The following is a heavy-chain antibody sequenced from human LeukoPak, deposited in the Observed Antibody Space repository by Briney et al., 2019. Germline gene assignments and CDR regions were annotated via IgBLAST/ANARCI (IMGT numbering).Heavy chain of an antibody. CDR3: AKASYWIAAAGADY. D-gene: IGHD6-13*01. CDR1: GFTFSSYA. CDR2: ISGSGGST. Sequence: GGSLRLSCAASGFTFSSYAMSWVRQAPGKGLEWVSAISGSGGSTYYADSVKGRFTISRDNSKNTLYLQMSSLRAEDTAVYYCAKASYWIAAAGADYWGQGTLVTVSS. V-gene: IGHV3-23*01. J-gene: IGHJ4*02.